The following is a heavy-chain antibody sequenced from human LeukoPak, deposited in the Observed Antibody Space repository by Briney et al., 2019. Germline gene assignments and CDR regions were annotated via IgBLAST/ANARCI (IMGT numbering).Heavy chain of an antibody. CDR1: GGSISSADYY. D-gene: IGHD6-19*01. Sequence: SETLSLTCTVSGGSISSADYYWSWIRQPPGKGLEWIGYIYYSGNTYYNPSLKSRVTISVDTSKNQFSLKLSSVTAADTAVYYCARDGWYARAYFDYWGLGTLVTVSS. V-gene: IGHV4-30-4*01. CDR2: IYYSGNT. J-gene: IGHJ4*02. CDR3: ARDGWYARAYFDY.